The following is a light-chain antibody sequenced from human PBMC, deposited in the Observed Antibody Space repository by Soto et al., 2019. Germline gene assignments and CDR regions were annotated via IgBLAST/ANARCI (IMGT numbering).Light chain of an antibody. CDR1: QSISSW. V-gene: IGKV1-5*03. J-gene: IGKJ2*01. CDR2: KAS. Sequence: DIQMTQSPSTLSASVGDRVTITCRASQSISSWLAWYQQKPGKAPNLLIYKASSLESGVPSRFSCSGSGTEFTRTISSLQPDDFATYYCQQYNSYSPYTFGQGTKLEIK. CDR3: QQYNSYSPYT.